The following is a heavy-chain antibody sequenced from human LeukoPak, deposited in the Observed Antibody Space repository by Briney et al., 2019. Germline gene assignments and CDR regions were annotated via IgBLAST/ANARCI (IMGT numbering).Heavy chain of an antibody. J-gene: IGHJ4*02. CDR3: ARGGYSYGRPYYLDY. V-gene: IGHV4-39*01. Sequence: SETLSLTCSVSGGSISSANYYWGWIRQTPGKGLEWIGIIYYTGTTYYNPTLKSRVTISVDTSKQEFSLKLRSLTAIDTAVYYCARGGYSYGRPYYLDYWGQGTLVTVSS. CDR1: GGSISSANYY. CDR2: IYYTGTT. D-gene: IGHD5-18*01.